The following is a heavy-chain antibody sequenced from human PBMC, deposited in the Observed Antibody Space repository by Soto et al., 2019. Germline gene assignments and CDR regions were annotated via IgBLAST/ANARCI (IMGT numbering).Heavy chain of an antibody. V-gene: IGHV4-31*03. CDR3: ARGSSGYDYNFDY. CDR1: GAVTFSGSDY. J-gene: IGHJ4*02. Sequence: ASETLSLTCSVSGAVTFSGSDYCCLIRQRPGKGLECLGYIFNSGSAYYNPSLRSRATISLDTFKNEFSLTLRSVTAADTAVYFCARGSSGYDYNFDYWGQAIPVTVSS. CDR2: IFNSGSA. D-gene: IGHD5-12*01.